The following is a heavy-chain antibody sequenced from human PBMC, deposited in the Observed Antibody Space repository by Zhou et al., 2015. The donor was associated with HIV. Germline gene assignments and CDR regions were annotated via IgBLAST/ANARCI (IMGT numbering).Heavy chain of an antibody. CDR2: IIPIFGTA. V-gene: IGHV1-69*12. CDR1: GGTFSSYA. Sequence: QVQLVQSGAEVKKPGSSVKVSCKASGGTFSSYAISWVRQAPGQGLEWMGGIIPIFGTANYAQKFQGRVTITADESTSTAYMELSSLRSEDTAVYYCARDRHLLNYGDYYYYGMDVWGQGTTVTVSS. CDR3: ARDRHLLNYGDYYYYGMDV. D-gene: IGHD4-17*01. J-gene: IGHJ6*02.